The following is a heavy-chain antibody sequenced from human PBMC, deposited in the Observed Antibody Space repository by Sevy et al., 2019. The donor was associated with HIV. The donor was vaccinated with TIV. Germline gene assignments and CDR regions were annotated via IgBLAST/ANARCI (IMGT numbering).Heavy chain of an antibody. CDR1: GGSISSYY. J-gene: IGHJ4*02. CDR2: IYYSGST. D-gene: IGHD5-12*01. Sequence: SETLSLTCTVSGGSISSYYWSWIRQPPGKGLEWIGNIYYSGSTNYNPSLRSRVTIAVDTSKNQFSLKLSLATAADTAVYYCARDRGYSGYDYDYWGQGTLVTVSS. CDR3: ARDRGYSGYDYDY. V-gene: IGHV4-59*01.